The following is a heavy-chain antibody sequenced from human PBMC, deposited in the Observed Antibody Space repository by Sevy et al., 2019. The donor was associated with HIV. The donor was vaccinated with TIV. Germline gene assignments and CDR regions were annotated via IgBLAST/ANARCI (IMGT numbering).Heavy chain of an antibody. D-gene: IGHD2-2*02. J-gene: IGHJ4*02. V-gene: IGHV3-7*01. CDR1: GFTFSSYW. CDR3: AKLGTYTRTSNGMEY. CDR2: IKQDGSEK. Sequence: GGFLRLSCAASGFTFSSYWMSCVRQAPGKGLEWVANIKQDGSEKYYVDSVKGRFTISRDNAKNSLYLQMNSLRAADTAVYYCAKLGTYTRTSNGMEYWGPGTLVSVSS.